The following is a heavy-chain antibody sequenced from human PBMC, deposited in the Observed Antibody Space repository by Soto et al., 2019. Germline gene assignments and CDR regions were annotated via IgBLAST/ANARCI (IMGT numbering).Heavy chain of an antibody. CDR3: ARSYYDYVWGGYRSAHFDY. V-gene: IGHV1-46*01. CDR1: GYTFTSYD. D-gene: IGHD3-16*02. Sequence: ASVKVSSTSSGYTFTSYDIHWVRQAPGQRLEWMGIINPSGDSTSYAQKFQGRVTMTRDTSTSTAYMELSSLRSEDTAVYYCARSYYDYVWGGYRSAHFDYWGQGTLVTVSS. J-gene: IGHJ4*02. CDR2: INPSGDST.